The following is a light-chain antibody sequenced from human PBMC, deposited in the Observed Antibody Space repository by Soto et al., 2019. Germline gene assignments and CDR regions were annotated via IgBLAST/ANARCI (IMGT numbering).Light chain of an antibody. V-gene: IGKV3-15*01. CDR1: QSVSSN. CDR3: QQYNNWRPWT. Sequence: EIVMTQSPATLSVSPGERATLSCRASQSVSSNLAWYQQKPCKAPRLLIYGASTRATGIPARLSGSGSGTEFTLTLSSLQPEDFAVYYCQQYNNWRPWTFGQGTKVEIK. J-gene: IGKJ1*01. CDR2: GAS.